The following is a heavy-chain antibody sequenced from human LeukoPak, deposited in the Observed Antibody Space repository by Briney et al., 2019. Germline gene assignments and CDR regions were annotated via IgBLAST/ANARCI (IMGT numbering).Heavy chain of an antibody. Sequence: GGSLRLSCAASGFTFSSYSMNWVRQAPGKGLEWVSSISSSSSYIYYADSVKGRFTIPRDNAKNSLYLQMNSLRAEDTAVYYCARDAGRGGNQRDYWGQGTLVTVSS. CDR2: ISSSSSYI. D-gene: IGHD1-14*01. V-gene: IGHV3-21*04. J-gene: IGHJ4*02. CDR3: ARDAGRGGNQRDY. CDR1: GFTFSSYS.